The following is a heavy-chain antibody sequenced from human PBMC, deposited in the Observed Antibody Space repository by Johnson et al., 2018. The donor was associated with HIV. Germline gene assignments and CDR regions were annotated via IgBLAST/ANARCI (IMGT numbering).Heavy chain of an antibody. CDR3: ASFPTGRFTIFGVTQGAFDI. V-gene: IGHV3-20*04. CDR2: LNWNGGST. CDR1: GFTFDDYG. J-gene: IGHJ3*02. Sequence: EQLVESGGGVVRPGGSLRLSCAASGFTFDDYGMSWVRQAPGKGLEWVSGLNWNGGSTGYADSVKVRFTISRDNSKNTLYLQMNSLRADDTAVYYCASFPTGRFTIFGVTQGAFDIWGQGTMVTVSS. D-gene: IGHD3-3*01.